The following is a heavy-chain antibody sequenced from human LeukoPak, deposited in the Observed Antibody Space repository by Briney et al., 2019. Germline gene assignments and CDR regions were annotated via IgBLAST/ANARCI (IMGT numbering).Heavy chain of an antibody. CDR1: GGSLSGYY. V-gene: IGHV4-34*01. CDR2: INHSGST. D-gene: IGHD1-26*01. Sequence: PSETLSLTCAVYGGSLSGYYWSWIRQPPGKGLEWIGEINHSGSTNYNPSLKSRVTISVDTSKNQFSLKLSSVTAADTAVYYCASGMVGATRSGEDAFDIWGQGTMVTVSS. CDR3: ASGMVGATRSGEDAFDI. J-gene: IGHJ3*02.